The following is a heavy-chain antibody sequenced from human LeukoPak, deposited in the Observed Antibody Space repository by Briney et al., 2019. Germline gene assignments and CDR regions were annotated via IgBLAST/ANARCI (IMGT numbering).Heavy chain of an antibody. Sequence: PGGSLRLSCAASGFTVSSSYMYWVRQAPGKGLEWVSFFYRGDSTYYAESVRGRFHISRDNSKNTLSLQMRSLRAEDTAIYYCARGHGLEMIARRGFDFWGQGTLVTVSS. CDR3: ARGHGLEMIARRGFDF. D-gene: IGHD5-24*01. V-gene: IGHV3-53*05. CDR1: GFTVSSSY. CDR2: FYRGDST. J-gene: IGHJ4*02.